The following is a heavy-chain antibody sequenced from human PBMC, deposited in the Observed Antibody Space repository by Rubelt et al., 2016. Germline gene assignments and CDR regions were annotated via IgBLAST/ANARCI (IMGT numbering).Heavy chain of an antibody. CDR3: ATLPKSTVTTSD. CDR2: IYYNGSH. CDR1: GGSISTSTYY. V-gene: IGHV4-39*01. D-gene: IGHD4-17*01. J-gene: IGHJ4*02. Sequence: QPQLQESGPGLVKPSETLSLTCTVSGGSISTSTYYWGWIRQPPGKGLEWIGSIYYNGSHYYKPSLRSPVTISVDTSKNQFPWKGTSGTAADTAVYYCATLPKSTVTTSDWGQGTLSPSPQ.